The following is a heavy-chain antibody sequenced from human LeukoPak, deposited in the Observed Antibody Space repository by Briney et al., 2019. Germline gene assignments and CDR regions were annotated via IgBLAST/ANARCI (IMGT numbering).Heavy chain of an antibody. V-gene: IGHV3-30*02. D-gene: IGHD3-16*02. CDR3: AKDSLWGSYRNRPGSFDH. CDR2: IHFDGVNK. CDR1: GFSFSDYG. J-gene: IGHJ4*02. Sequence: GGSLRLSCAASGFSFSDYGMHWVRQAPGKGLDGVAFIHFDGVNKYNADSVKGRFTISRDNSKNTLYLQMNSLRADDTAVYYCAKDSLWGSYRNRPGSFDHWGQGTLVTVSS.